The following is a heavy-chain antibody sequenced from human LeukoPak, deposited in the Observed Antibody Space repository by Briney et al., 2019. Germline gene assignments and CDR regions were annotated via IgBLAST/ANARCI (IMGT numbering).Heavy chain of an antibody. CDR1: GYTFTSYY. J-gene: IGHJ4*02. D-gene: IGHD5-12*01. CDR2: INTNTGNP. CDR3: AREGWLHNTNPLDY. V-gene: IGHV7-4-1*02. Sequence: GASVKVSCKASGYTFTSYYMHWVRQAPGQGLEWMGWINTNTGNPTYAQGFTGRFVFSSDTSVSTAYLQISSLKAEDTAVYYCAREGWLHNTNPLDYWGQGTLVTVSS.